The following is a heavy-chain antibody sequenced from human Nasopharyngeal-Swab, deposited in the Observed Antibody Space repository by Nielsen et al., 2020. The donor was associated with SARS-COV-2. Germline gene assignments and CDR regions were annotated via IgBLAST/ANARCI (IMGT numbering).Heavy chain of an antibody. Sequence: GGSLRLSCAASGFTFSSYGINWVRQAPWQGLEWVSFISSSSTYIYYADSVKGRFTISRDNAKNSLYLQMNRLRAEDTAIYYCAREIRGSGSYQNWFDPWGQGTLVTVSS. CDR3: AREIRGSGSYQNWFDP. V-gene: IGHV3-21*01. J-gene: IGHJ5*02. CDR2: ISSSSTYI. CDR1: GFTFSSYG. D-gene: IGHD3-10*01.